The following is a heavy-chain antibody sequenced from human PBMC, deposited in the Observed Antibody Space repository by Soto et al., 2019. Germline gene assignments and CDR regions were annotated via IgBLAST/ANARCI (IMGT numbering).Heavy chain of an antibody. J-gene: IGHJ4*02. Sequence: EVQLVESGGGLVQPGGSLRLSCAASGFTFSSYWMHWVRQAPGKGLVWVSRINSDGSSTSYADSVKGRFTISRDNAKKTPYRQMNSPRAEDTAVYYCVRTSLVVAAATREDYWGQGTLVTVS. CDR2: INSDGSST. V-gene: IGHV3-74*01. CDR1: GFTFSSYW. CDR3: VRTSLVVAAATREDY. D-gene: IGHD2-15*01.